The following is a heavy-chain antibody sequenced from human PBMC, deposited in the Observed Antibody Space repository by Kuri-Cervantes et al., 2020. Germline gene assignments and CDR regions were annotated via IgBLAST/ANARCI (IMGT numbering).Heavy chain of an antibody. D-gene: IGHD3-10*01. CDR3: ARDGGDSGDYGDY. CDR1: GGTFSSYA. J-gene: IGHJ4*02. CDR2: IIPIFGTA. Sequence: SVKVSCKASGGTFSSYAISWVRQAPGQGLEWMGGIIPIFGTANYAQKFQGRVTITADESTSTAYMELSSLRSDDTAVYYCARDGGDSGDYGDYWGQGTLVTVSS. V-gene: IGHV1-69*13.